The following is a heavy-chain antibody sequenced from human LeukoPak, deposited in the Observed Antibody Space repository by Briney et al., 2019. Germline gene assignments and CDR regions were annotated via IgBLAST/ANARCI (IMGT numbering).Heavy chain of an antibody. Sequence: SETLSLTCAVSGYSISSGYYWGWIRQPPGKGLEWIGSIYHSGSTYYNPSLKSRVTISVNTSKNQFSLKLSSVTAAVTAVYYCARVRGYGSGWYRGTDFDYWGQGTLVTVSS. J-gene: IGHJ4*02. CDR1: GYSISSGYY. D-gene: IGHD6-19*01. V-gene: IGHV4-38-2*01. CDR3: ARVRGYGSGWYRGTDFDY. CDR2: IYHSGST.